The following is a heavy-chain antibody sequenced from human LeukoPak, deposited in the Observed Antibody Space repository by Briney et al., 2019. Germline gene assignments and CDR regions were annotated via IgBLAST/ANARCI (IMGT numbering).Heavy chain of an antibody. J-gene: IGHJ4*02. CDR2: ISSSSSNT. V-gene: IGHV3-21*01. CDR3: ARDSSSGWTLDY. Sequence: PGGSLRLSCAASGFTFSSSTMNWVRQAPGQGLEWVSSISSSSSNTHYADSVKGRFTTSRDNAKNSLYLQMNSLRDEDTAVYYCARDSSSGWTLDYWGQGTLVTVSS. CDR1: GFTFSSST. D-gene: IGHD6-19*01.